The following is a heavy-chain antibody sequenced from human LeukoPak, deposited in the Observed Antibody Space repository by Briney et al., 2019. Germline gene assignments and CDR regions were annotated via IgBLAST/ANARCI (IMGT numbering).Heavy chain of an antibody. CDR1: GYTFTSYA. V-gene: IGHV7-4-1*02. J-gene: IGHJ3*02. D-gene: IGHD1-26*01. CDR3: ARDRFEMTTIVGATPYAFDI. CDR2: INTNTGNP. Sequence: ASVKVSCKASGYTFTSYAMNWVRQAPGQGLEWMGWINTNTGNPTYAQGFTGRFVFSLDTSVSTAYLQISSLKAEDTAVYYCARDRFEMTTIVGATPYAFDIWGQGTMVTVSS.